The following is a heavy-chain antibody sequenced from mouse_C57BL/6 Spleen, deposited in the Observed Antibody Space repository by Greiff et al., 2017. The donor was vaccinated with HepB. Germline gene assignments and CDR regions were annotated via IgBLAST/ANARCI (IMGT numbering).Heavy chain of an antibody. CDR2: IRNKANGYTT. D-gene: IGHD1-1*01. CDR1: GFTFTDYY. V-gene: IGHV7-3*01. J-gene: IGHJ4*01. CDR3: ARYGYYGSSYYAMDY. Sequence: EVKLMESGGGLVQPGGSLSLSCAASGFTFTDYYMSWVRQPPGKALEWLGFIRNKANGYTTEYSASVKGRFTISRDNSQSILYLQMNALRAEDSATYYCARYGYYGSSYYAMDYWGQGTSVTVSS.